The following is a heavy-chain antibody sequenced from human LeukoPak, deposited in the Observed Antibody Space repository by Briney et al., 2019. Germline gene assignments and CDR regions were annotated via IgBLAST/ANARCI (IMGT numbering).Heavy chain of an antibody. J-gene: IGHJ4*02. Sequence: GGSLRLSCAASGFTFSSYSMNWVRQAPGKGLEWVSSISSSSSYIYCADSVKGRFTISRDNAKNSLYLQMNSLRAEDTAVYYCARDQGNYSRFDYWGQGTLVTVSS. CDR2: ISSSSSYI. D-gene: IGHD1-7*01. CDR1: GFTFSSYS. V-gene: IGHV3-21*01. CDR3: ARDQGNYSRFDY.